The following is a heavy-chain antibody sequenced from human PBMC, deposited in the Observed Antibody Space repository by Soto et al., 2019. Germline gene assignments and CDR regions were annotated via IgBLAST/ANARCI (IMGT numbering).Heavy chain of an antibody. CDR3: ARSYCRGGNCYLIFDY. CDR1: GGSISSYY. D-gene: IGHD2-15*01. Sequence: SETLSLTCTVSGGSISSYYWSWIRQPPGKGLEWIGYIYSSGSTNYNPSLKSRVTISVDTSNDQFSLTLTSATAADTAVYYCARSYCRGGNCYLIFDYWGQGPLVTVS. CDR2: IYSSGST. V-gene: IGHV4-59*01. J-gene: IGHJ4*02.